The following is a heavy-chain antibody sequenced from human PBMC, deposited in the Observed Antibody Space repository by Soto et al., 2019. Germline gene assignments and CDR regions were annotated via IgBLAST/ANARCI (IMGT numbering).Heavy chain of an antibody. J-gene: IGHJ1*01. CDR3: LSQKYRSASYGKEFFAE. V-gene: IGHV4-39*01. Sequence: SETLSLTCTCAGLSLSSSSYYLGWLHRPPGKGLEGIGSIYYSGSTYYNPSLNSRASICVATFQKQFSLKLTSVTAEDTAVSYCLSQKYRSASYGKEFFAEWGEGTLV. CDR2: IYYSGST. D-gene: IGHD6-25*01. CDR1: GLSLSSSSYY.